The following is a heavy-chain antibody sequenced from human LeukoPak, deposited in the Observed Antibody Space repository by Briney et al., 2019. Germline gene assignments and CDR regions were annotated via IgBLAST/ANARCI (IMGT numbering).Heavy chain of an antibody. Sequence: GGSLRLSCAASGFTFTNAWMTWVRQAPGKGLEWIAFIRSSHHGATREYAASVKGRFIISRDDSKNIAYLEMESLQTEDTGVYFCTRDRGGRWFGELLGFDNWGQGTLLTVSS. J-gene: IGHJ4*02. V-gene: IGHV3-15*01. CDR3: TRDRGGRWFGELLGFDN. CDR1: GFTFTNAW. CDR2: IRSSHHGATR. D-gene: IGHD3-10*01.